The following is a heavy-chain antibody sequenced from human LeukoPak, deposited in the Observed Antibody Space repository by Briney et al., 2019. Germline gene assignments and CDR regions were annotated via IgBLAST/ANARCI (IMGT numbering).Heavy chain of an antibody. CDR2: IGTAGDT. J-gene: IGHJ4*02. V-gene: IGHV3-13*01. D-gene: IGHD4-23*01. Sequence: GGSLRLSCAASGFTFSSYDMHWVRQATGKGLEWVSAIGTAGDTYYPGSVKGRFTISRENAKNSLYLQMNSLRAEDTAVYYCARGLDYGGNLNWGQGTLVTVSS. CDR3: ARGLDYGGNLN. CDR1: GFTFSSYD.